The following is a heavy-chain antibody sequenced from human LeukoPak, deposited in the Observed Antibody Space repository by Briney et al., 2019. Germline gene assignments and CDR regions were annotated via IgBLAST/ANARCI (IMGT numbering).Heavy chain of an antibody. D-gene: IGHD6-19*01. J-gene: IGHJ4*02. V-gene: IGHV4-34*01. CDR3: ARSPILRFAVAVYYFDY. Sequence: PSETLSLTCAVYGGSFSGYYWSWIRQPPGKGLEWIGEINHSGSTNYNPSLKSRVTISVDTSKNQFSLKLSSVTAADTAVYYCARSPILRFAVAVYYFDYWGQGTLVTVSS. CDR2: INHSGST. CDR1: GGSFSGYY.